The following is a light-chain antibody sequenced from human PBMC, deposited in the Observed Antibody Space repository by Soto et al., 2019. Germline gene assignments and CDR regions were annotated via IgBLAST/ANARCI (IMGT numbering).Light chain of an antibody. V-gene: IGKV3-15*01. Sequence: EIVMTQSPATLSVSPGERATLSCRASQSVSSNLAWYQQKPGQAPRLLIYGASTRATGIPARFSGSGSGTEFTLTISSLQSEDFAVYYCQQRSNWPFFTFGPGTKVDIK. CDR3: QQRSNWPFFT. CDR1: QSVSSN. CDR2: GAS. J-gene: IGKJ3*01.